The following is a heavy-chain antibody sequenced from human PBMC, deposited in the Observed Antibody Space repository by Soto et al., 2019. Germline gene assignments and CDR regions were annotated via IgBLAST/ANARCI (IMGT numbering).Heavy chain of an antibody. CDR1: GFTFSSYG. CDR3: AKDVGSSSWHALHI. J-gene: IGHJ3*02. Sequence: GGSLRLSCAASGFTFSSYGMHWVRQAPGKGLEWVAVIWYDGSNKYYADSVKGRFTISRDNSKNTLYLQMNSLRAEDTATYYCAKDVGSSSWHALHIWGRGTMVTVSS. CDR2: IWYDGSNK. D-gene: IGHD6-13*01. V-gene: IGHV3-33*06.